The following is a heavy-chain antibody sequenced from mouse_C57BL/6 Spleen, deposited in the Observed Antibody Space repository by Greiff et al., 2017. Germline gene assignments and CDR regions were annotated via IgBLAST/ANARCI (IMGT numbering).Heavy chain of an antibody. Sequence: VQLQQPGAELVRPGSSVKLSCKASGYTFTSYWMDWVKQRPGQGLEWIGNLYPSDSETHYNQKFKDKATLTVDKSSSTAYMQLSSLTSEDSAVYYCARHYGSSPAWFAYWGQGTLVTVSA. J-gene: IGHJ3*01. CDR3: ARHYGSSPAWFAY. CDR2: LYPSDSET. V-gene: IGHV1-61*01. CDR1: GYTFTSYW. D-gene: IGHD1-1*01.